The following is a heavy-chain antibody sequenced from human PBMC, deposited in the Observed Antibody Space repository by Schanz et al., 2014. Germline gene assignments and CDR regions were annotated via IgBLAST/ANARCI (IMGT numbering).Heavy chain of an antibody. D-gene: IGHD2-8*01. J-gene: IGHJ3*02. CDR1: GFTFSSYG. Sequence: VHLVESGGGVVQPGRSLRLSCAASGFTFSSYGMHWVRQAPGKGLEWVSSISNGGGYIYYADSVKGRFTISRDNAKNSVYLQMHSLRAEDTALYYCARDMLRRHGALEIWGRGTMVTVSS. V-gene: IGHV3-21*01. CDR2: ISNGGGYI. CDR3: ARDMLRRHGALEI.